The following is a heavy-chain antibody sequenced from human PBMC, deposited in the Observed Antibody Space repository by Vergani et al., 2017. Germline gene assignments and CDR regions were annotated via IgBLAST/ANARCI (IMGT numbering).Heavy chain of an antibody. V-gene: IGHV5-51*03. Sequence: EVQLVQSGAEVKKPGESLKIFCKASGYSFTSYWIGWVRQRPGKGLEWMGIIYPGDSDTRYSPSFQGQVTISADKSISTAYRQWSSLKAADTAMYYCARRGRGYCSSSSCYIIDYWGQGTLVTVSS. CDR1: GYSFTSYW. CDR3: ARRGRGYCSSSSCYIIDY. J-gene: IGHJ4*02. D-gene: IGHD2-2*02. CDR2: IYPGDSDT.